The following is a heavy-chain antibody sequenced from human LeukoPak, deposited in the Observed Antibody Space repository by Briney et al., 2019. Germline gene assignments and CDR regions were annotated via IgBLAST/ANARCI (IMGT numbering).Heavy chain of an antibody. CDR2: VGGSGKT. Sequence: GGSLRLSCAASGFIFSNYAMSWVRQAPGKGLEWVSAVGGSGKTYYADSVTGRFTISRDNSKNTVYLQMNNLRAEDTAVYYCAKEEWDSSLGYFEYWGRGTLVTVSS. CDR3: AKEEWDSSLGYFEY. D-gene: IGHD1-26*01. CDR1: GFIFSNYA. J-gene: IGHJ4*02. V-gene: IGHV3-23*01.